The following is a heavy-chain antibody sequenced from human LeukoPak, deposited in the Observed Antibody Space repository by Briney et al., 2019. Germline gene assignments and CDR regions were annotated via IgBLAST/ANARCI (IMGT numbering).Heavy chain of an antibody. D-gene: IGHD3-22*01. CDR1: GFTLSGSA. CDR3: TQFYYDSSGYPHPGY. J-gene: IGHJ4*02. V-gene: IGHV3-73*01. CDR2: IRSKANNYAT. Sequence: GGSLRLSCAASGFTLSGSAMHWVRQASGKGLEWVGRIRSKANNYATAYAASVTGRFTVSRDDSKNTAYLQINNLRAEDTAVYYCTQFYYDSSGYPHPGYWGQGTLVTVSS.